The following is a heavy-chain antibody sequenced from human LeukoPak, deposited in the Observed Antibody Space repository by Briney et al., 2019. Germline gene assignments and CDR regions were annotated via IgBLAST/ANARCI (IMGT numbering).Heavy chain of an antibody. D-gene: IGHD3-3*01. CDR2: ISGSGGST. CDR3: ASLDFWSGPDWFDP. J-gene: IGHJ5*02. Sequence: ETLSLTCTVSGGSISSYYWSWIRQPPGKGLEWVSAISGSGGSTYYADSVKGRFTISRDNSKNTLYLQMNSLRAEDTAVYYCASLDFWSGPDWFDPWGQGTLVTVSS. V-gene: IGHV3-23*01. CDR1: GGSISSYY.